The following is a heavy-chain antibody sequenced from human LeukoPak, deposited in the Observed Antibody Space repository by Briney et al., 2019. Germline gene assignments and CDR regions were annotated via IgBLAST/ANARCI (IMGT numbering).Heavy chain of an antibody. J-gene: IGHJ4*02. V-gene: IGHV1-18*01. CDR3: ARSRIGLTTVTRESDY. CDR1: GYTFTSYG. Sequence: GASVKVSCKASGYTFTSYGISWVRQAPGQGLEWMGWISAYNGNTNYAQRFQGRVTMTTDTSTGKAYMELRSLRSDDTAVYYCARSRIGLTTVTRESDYWGQGTLVTVSS. CDR2: ISAYNGNT. D-gene: IGHD4-17*01.